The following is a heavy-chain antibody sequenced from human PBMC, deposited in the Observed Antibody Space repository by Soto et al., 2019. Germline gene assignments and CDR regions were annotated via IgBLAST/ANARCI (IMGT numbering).Heavy chain of an antibody. Sequence: QVQLQESGAGLVKPSETLSLTCTVSGDSISRYYWSWIRQPPGKGLEWIGYMYNTGSTVYNPSFKSRVTISVDTSKNQFSLKLNSVTAADTAVYYCARDLWGYCGTDCYPLDVWGQGTTVTVSS. D-gene: IGHD2-21*02. CDR2: MYNTGST. J-gene: IGHJ6*02. CDR3: ARDLWGYCGTDCYPLDV. V-gene: IGHV4-59*01. CDR1: GDSISRYY.